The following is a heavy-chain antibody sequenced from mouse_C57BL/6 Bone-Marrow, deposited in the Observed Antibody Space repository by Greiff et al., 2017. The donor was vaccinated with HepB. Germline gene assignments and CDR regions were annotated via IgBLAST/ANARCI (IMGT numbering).Heavy chain of an antibody. Sequence: EVKVVESGGGLVQSGRSLRLSCATSGFTFSDFYMEWVRQAPGKGLEWIAASRNKANDYTTEYSASVKGRFIVSRDTSQSILYLQMNALRAEDTAIYYCARDGSSYNYWGQGTTLTVSS. J-gene: IGHJ2*01. CDR3: ARDGSSYNY. V-gene: IGHV7-1*01. D-gene: IGHD1-1*01. CDR1: GFTFSDFY. CDR2: SRNKANDYTT.